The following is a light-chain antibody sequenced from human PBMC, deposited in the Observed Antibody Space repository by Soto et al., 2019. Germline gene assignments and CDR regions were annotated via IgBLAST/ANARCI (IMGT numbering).Light chain of an antibody. Sequence: QSSLTQNASVSGSPGQSITISVTGTSRDIGTYTLVSWYQQYPGKAPKLIIYDGSKRPSGVSNRFSASKTGRTASLTISGLQPEDEADYYCCSYAGSSSVVFGGGTKLTVL. J-gene: IGLJ2*01. V-gene: IGLV2-23*01. CDR3: CSYAGSSSVV. CDR2: DGS. CDR1: SRDIGTYTL.